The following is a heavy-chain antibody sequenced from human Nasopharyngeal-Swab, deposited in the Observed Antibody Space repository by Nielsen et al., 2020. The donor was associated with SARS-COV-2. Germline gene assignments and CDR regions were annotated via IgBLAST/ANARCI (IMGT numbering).Heavy chain of an antibody. CDR1: GFTFSSYW. CDR3: ARALNGYFVL. V-gene: IGHV3-74*01. J-gene: IGHJ2*01. Sequence: GESLKISCAASGFTFSSYWMHWVRQDPGKGLVWVSRVNNDGSNTNYADSVKGRFTISRDNAKNTLYLQMNSLRAEDTALYYCARALNGYFVLWGRGTLVAVSS. CDR2: VNNDGSNT.